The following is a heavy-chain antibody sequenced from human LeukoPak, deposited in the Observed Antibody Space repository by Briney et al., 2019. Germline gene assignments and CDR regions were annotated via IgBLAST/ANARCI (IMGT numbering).Heavy chain of an antibody. D-gene: IGHD3-22*01. Sequence: SETLSLTCTVSGGSTSSDYWSWTRQPAGKGLEWIGRIYTSGSTNYNPSLKSRVTMSVDTSKNQFSLKLSSVTAADTAVYYCARGDYYYDSRRFDYWGQGTLVTVSS. CDR2: IYTSGST. CDR3: ARGDYYYDSRRFDY. V-gene: IGHV4-4*07. J-gene: IGHJ4*02. CDR1: GGSTSSDY.